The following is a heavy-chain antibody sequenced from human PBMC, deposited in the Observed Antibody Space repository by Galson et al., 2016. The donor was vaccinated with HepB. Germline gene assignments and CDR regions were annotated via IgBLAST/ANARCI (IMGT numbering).Heavy chain of an antibody. CDR3: ARGLVNTIFGVVISYYYIDV. CDR2: ISYDGSNK. J-gene: IGHJ4*02. CDR1: GFTFRSYA. V-gene: IGHV3-30-3*01. Sequence: SLRLSCAASGFTFRSYAMHWVRQAPGKGLEWVAVISYDGSNKYYADSVKGRFTISRDNSKNTLYLQMNSLRAEDTAVHYCARGLVNTIFGVVISYYYIDVWGQGTLVTVSS. D-gene: IGHD3-3*01.